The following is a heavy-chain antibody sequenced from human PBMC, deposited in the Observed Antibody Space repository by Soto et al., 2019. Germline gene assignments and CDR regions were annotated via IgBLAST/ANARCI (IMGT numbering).Heavy chain of an antibody. V-gene: IGHV1-69*04. Sequence: SVKVSCKASGGTFSSYTISWVRQAPGQGLEWMGRIIPILGIANYAQKFQGRVTITADKSTSTAYMELSSLRSEDTALYYCAREVYDSSGYYFDYWGQGTLVTVSS. CDR3: AREVYDSSGYYFDY. CDR1: GGTFSSYT. D-gene: IGHD3-22*01. CDR2: IIPILGIA. J-gene: IGHJ4*02.